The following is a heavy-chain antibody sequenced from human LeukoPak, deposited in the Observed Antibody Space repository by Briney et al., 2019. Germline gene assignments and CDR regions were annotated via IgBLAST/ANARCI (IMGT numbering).Heavy chain of an antibody. J-gene: IGHJ6*03. CDR3: ARNTGYSSSWYAENYYYYMDV. D-gene: IGHD6-13*01. V-gene: IGHV4-4*07. Sequence: SETLSLTCTVSGGSISSYYWSWIRQPAGKGLEWIGRIYTSGSTNYNPSLKSRVTMSVDTSKNQFSLKLSSVTAADTAVYYCARNTGYSSSWYAENYYYYMDVWGKGTTVTVSS. CDR2: IYTSGST. CDR1: GGSISSYY.